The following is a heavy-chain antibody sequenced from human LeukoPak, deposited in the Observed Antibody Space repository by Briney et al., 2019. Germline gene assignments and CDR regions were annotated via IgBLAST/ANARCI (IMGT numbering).Heavy chain of an antibody. J-gene: IGHJ5*02. Sequence: PGGSLRLSCAASGFTFSSYAMSWVRQAPGKGLEWVSAISGSGGSTYYADSVKGRFTISRDNSKNTLYLQMNSLRAEDTAVYYCAKGLLNDVSMNWFDPWGQGTLVTVSS. CDR2: ISGSGGST. D-gene: IGHD1-1*01. V-gene: IGHV3-23*01. CDR3: AKGLLNDVSMNWFDP. CDR1: GFTFSSYA.